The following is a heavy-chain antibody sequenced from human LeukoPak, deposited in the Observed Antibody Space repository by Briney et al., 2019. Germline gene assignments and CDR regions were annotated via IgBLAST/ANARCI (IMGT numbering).Heavy chain of an antibody. CDR1: GFTFSSYA. CDR3: ASSPTHQLDTTYFDY. Sequence: PGGSLRLSCAASGFTFSSYAMHWVRQAPGKGLEWVAVISYDGSNKYYADSVKGRFTISRDNSKNTLYLQMNSLRAEDTAVYYCASSPTHQLDTTYFDYWGQGTLVTVSS. CDR2: ISYDGSNK. J-gene: IGHJ4*02. V-gene: IGHV3-30-3*01. D-gene: IGHD2-2*01.